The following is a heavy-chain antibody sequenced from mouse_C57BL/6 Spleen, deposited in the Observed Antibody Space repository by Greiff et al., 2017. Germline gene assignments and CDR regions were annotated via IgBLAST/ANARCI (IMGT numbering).Heavy chain of an antibody. D-gene: IGHD1-1*01. CDR2: INPNNGGT. CDR3: ASEGGSSGDY. CDR1: GYTFTDYY. J-gene: IGHJ2*01. V-gene: IGHV1-26*01. Sequence: VQLQQSGPELVKPGASVKISCKASGYTFTDYYMNWVKQSHGKSLEWIGDINPNNGGTSYNQKFKGKATLTVDKSSSTAYMELRSLTSEDSAVYYCASEGGSSGDYWGQCTTLTVSS.